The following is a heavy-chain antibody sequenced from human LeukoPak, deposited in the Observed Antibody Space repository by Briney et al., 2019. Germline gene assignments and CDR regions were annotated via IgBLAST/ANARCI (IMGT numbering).Heavy chain of an antibody. D-gene: IGHD1-1*01. V-gene: IGHV4-39*07. CDR3: ARRGNAGWAY. Sequence: SQTLSLTCTVSGGSISSGDYYWSWIRQPPGKGLEWIGSIYHSGSTYYNPSLKSRVTISVDTSKNQFSLKLSSVTAADTAVYYCARRGNAGWAYWGQGTLVTVSS. J-gene: IGHJ4*02. CDR2: IYHSGST. CDR1: GGSISSGDYY.